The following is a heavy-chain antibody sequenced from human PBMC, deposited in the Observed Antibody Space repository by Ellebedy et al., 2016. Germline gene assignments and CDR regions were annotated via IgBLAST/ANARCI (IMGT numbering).Heavy chain of an antibody. CDR1: GFTFSSYA. D-gene: IGHD3-22*01. V-gene: IGHV3-48*02. Sequence: GESLKISXVASGFTFSSYAMSWVRQAPGKGLEWVSYISSSGSSIYYADSVKGRFTISRDNAKNSLFLQMNSLRDEDTAVYYCARERAAEMYSYDSTGRLLDAFDIWGQGTVVTVSS. J-gene: IGHJ3*02. CDR3: ARERAAEMYSYDSTGRLLDAFDI. CDR2: ISSSGSSI.